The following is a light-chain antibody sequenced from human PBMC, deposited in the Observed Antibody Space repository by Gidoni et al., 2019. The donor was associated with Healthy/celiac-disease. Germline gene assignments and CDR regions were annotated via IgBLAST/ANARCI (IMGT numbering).Light chain of an antibody. CDR1: QSVLYSSNNNNY. V-gene: IGKV4-1*01. CDR2: WAS. Sequence: DIVMTHSPDSLAVSLGERATINCKSSQSVLYSSNNNNYVAWYQQKPGQPPKLLMYWASTRESGVPDRFSGSGSGTDFTLTISSLQAEDVAVYYCQQYYSTPWTFGQGTKVEIK. CDR3: QQYYSTPWT. J-gene: IGKJ1*01.